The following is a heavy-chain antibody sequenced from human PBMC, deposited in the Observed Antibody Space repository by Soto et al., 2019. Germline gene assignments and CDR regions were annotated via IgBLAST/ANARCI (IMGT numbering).Heavy chain of an antibody. D-gene: IGHD2-2*01. CDR1: GDTFSRYS. J-gene: IGHJ6*02. Sequence: QVQLEQSGAEVKMPGSSVKVSCKASGDTFSRYSITWVRQAPGDGLEWIGRIIPIFGIPTYAQKFQGRVTFTADESPSTAYMELRSLRSDDTAVYYCAREDRDRETGLVPAAIAGMDVWGQGTTVTVSS. V-gene: IGHV1-69*08. CDR2: IIPIFGIP. CDR3: AREDRDRETGLVPAAIAGMDV.